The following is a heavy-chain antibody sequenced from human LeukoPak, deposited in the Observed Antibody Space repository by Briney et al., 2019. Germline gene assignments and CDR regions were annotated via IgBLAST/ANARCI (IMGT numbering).Heavy chain of an antibody. CDR1: GFTFSSYA. Sequence: GGSLRLSCAASGFTFSSYAMSWVRQAAGKGLEWVSAISGSGGSTYYADSVKGRFTISRDNAKNSLYLQMNSLRAEDTAVYYCARGKQWLNYWGQGTLVTVSS. V-gene: IGHV3-23*01. D-gene: IGHD6-19*01. J-gene: IGHJ4*02. CDR2: ISGSGGST. CDR3: ARGKQWLNY.